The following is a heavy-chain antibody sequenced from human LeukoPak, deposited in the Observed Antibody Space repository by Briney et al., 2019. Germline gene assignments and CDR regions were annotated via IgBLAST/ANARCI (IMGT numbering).Heavy chain of an antibody. CDR2: ISGSGGSA. Sequence: GALRLSCAASGFTFSSYEMNWVRQAPGKGLEWVSAISGSGGSAYYADSVKGRFTISRDNSKNTLYLQMNSLRAEDTAVYYCAKVGPVAGPQFDYWGQGTLVTVSS. V-gene: IGHV3-23*01. CDR1: GFTFSSYE. D-gene: IGHD6-19*01. CDR3: AKVGPVAGPQFDY. J-gene: IGHJ4*02.